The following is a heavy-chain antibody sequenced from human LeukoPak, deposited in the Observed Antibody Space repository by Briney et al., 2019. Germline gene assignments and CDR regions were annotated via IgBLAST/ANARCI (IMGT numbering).Heavy chain of an antibody. Sequence: NPNSGNTGYAQKFQGRVTMTRNTSISTAYMELSSLRSEDTAVYYCARTYDYWGYYYYGMDVWGQGTTVTVSS. J-gene: IGHJ6*02. D-gene: IGHD4-11*01. CDR2: NPNSGNT. V-gene: IGHV1-8*01. CDR3: ARTYDYWGYYYYGMDV.